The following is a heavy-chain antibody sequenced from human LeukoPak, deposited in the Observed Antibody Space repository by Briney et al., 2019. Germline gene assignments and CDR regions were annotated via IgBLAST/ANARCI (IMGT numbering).Heavy chain of an antibody. Sequence: KSSETLSLTCTVSGGSISSSSYYWGWIRQPPGKGLEWIGSISYSGSTHYNPSLKSRVTISVDTSKNQFSLRLSSVTAADTAVYYCARDLYSSRTNDAFVIWGQGTMLTISS. D-gene: IGHD6-13*01. CDR1: GGSISSSSYY. CDR2: ISYSGST. CDR3: ARDLYSSRTNDAFVI. J-gene: IGHJ3*02. V-gene: IGHV4-39*07.